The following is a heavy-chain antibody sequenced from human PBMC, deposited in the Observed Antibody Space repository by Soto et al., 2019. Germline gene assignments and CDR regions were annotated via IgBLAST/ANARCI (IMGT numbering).Heavy chain of an antibody. V-gene: IGHV5-51*01. CDR2: IFSNDSDN. CDR3: ERKDKSGYFHWFDT. D-gene: IGHD3-22*01. J-gene: IGHJ5*02. CDR1: GYRFTSYW. Sequence: GESLKISCRTSGYRFTSYWIAWVRQMPGKGLGWMGIIFSNDSDNRYSPSFQGEVTISADRSTSTVFLQGARLKASDTAVYFCERKDKSGYFHWFDTWGQGTLVTVSS.